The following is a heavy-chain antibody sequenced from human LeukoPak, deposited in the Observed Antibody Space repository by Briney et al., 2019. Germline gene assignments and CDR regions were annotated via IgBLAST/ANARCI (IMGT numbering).Heavy chain of an antibody. CDR2: ISYDGSNK. CDR1: GFTFSSYG. D-gene: IGHD3-10*01. CDR3: AKGHLRVRGPFDY. V-gene: IGHV3-30*18. Sequence: PGRSLRLSCAASGFTFSSYGMHWVRQAPGKGLEWVAVISYDGSNKYYADSVKGRFTISRDNSKNTLYLQMSSLRAEDTAVYYCAKGHLRVRGPFDYWGQGTLVTVSS. J-gene: IGHJ4*02.